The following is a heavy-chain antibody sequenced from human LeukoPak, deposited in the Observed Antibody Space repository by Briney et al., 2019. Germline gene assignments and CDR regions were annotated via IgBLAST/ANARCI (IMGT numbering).Heavy chain of an antibody. CDR1: GYTFTSYG. CDR3: AGNSGSLIF. V-gene: IGHV1-46*01. J-gene: IGHJ1*01. CDR2: INPSGGST. Sequence: ASVKVSCKASGYTFTSYGISWVRQAPGQGLEWMGIINPSGGSTSYAQKFQGRVTITADESTSTAYMELSSLRSEDTAVYYCAGNSGSLIFWGQGTLVTVSS. D-gene: IGHD1-26*01.